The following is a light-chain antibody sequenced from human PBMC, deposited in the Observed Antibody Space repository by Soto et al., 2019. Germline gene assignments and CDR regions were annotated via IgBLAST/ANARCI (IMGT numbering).Light chain of an antibody. CDR1: QSINHY. CDR2: DAS. J-gene: IGKJ5*01. V-gene: IGKV3-11*01. CDR3: HQRTHWPLT. Sequence: EIVLTQSPPTLSLSPGERATLSCRASQSINHYLAWYQQKPGQAPRILIYDASNRATGIPARFSGSGSGTHFTLAIRSIEPEDFAVYYCHQRTHWPLTFSKGTRLEIK.